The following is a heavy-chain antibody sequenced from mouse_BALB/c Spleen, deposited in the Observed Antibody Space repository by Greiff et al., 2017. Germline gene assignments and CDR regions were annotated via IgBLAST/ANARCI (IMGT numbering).Heavy chain of an antibody. D-gene: IGHD4-1*01. CDR1: GFTFSSFG. Sequence: EVQRVESGGGLVQPGGSRKLSCAASGFTFSSFGMHWVRQAPEKGLEWVAYISSGSSTIYYADTVKGRFTISRDNPKNTLFLQMTSLRSEDTAMYYCARGVGRSGDYFDYWGQGTTLTVSS. J-gene: IGHJ2*01. V-gene: IGHV5-17*02. CDR2: ISSGSSTI. CDR3: ARGVGRSGDYFDY.